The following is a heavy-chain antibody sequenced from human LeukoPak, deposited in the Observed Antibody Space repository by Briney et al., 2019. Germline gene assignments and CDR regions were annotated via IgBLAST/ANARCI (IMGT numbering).Heavy chain of an antibody. Sequence: SQTLSLTCSVSGDSINSGYYYWSWIRQPPGKGLEWIGYIYQSGSTYYNPSLKSRVTISVDTSKNQFSLKLSSVTAADTAVYYCARLAIAAAGMGQNAFDIWGQGTMVTVSS. D-gene: IGHD6-13*01. J-gene: IGHJ3*02. V-gene: IGHV4-30-4*01. CDR1: GDSINSGYYY. CDR2: IYQSGST. CDR3: ARLAIAAAGMGQNAFDI.